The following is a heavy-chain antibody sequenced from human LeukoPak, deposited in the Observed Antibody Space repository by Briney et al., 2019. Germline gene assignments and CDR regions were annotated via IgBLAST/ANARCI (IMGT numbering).Heavy chain of an antibody. CDR2: INPNSGGT. D-gene: IGHD6-19*01. V-gene: IGHV1-2*02. CDR1: GYTFTGYY. Sequence: VASVKVSCKASGYTFTGYYMHWVRQAPGQGLEWMGWINPNSGGTNYAQKFQGRVIMTRDTSISTAYMELSRLRSDDTAVYYCARGGSSGWFSNWFDPWGQGTLVTVSS. J-gene: IGHJ5*02. CDR3: ARGGSSGWFSNWFDP.